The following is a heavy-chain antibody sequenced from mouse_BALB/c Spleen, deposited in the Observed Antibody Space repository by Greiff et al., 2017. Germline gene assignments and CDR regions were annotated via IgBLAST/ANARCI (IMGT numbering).Heavy chain of an antibody. J-gene: IGHJ4*01. CDR2: ISSGGSYT. Sequence: EVKLVESGGGLVKPGGSLKLSCAASGFTFSSYTMSWVRQTPEKRLEWVATISSGGSYTYYPDSVKGRFTISRDNAKNTLYLQMSSLKSEDTAMYYCTREGSSYYYAMDYWGQGTSVTVSS. CDR3: TREGSSYYYAMDY. CDR1: GFTFSSYT. V-gene: IGHV5-6-4*01.